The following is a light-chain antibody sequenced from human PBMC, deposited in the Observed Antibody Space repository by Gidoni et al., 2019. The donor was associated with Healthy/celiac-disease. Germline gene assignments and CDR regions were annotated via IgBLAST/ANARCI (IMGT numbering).Light chain of an antibody. J-gene: IGKJ2*02. V-gene: IGKV1-39*01. Sequence: IEIISSPSSLSASVGDRVTITCRASQSISSYLNWYQQKPGKAPKLLIYAASSLQSGVPSRFSGSGSGTDFTLTISSLQPEDFATYYCQQSYSTPRTFGQGTKLEIK. CDR3: QQSYSTPRT. CDR2: AAS. CDR1: QSISSY.